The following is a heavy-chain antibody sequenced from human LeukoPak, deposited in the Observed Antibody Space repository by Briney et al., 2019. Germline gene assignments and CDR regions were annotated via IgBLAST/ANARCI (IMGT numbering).Heavy chain of an antibody. Sequence: ASVKVSCKASGYTFTSYDINWVRQATGQGLEWMGWMNPNSGNTGYAQKLQGRVTMTRNTSISTAYMELSSLRSEDTAVYYCARAITYYDILTGYPIGDYYMDVWGKGTAVTVSS. V-gene: IGHV1-8*01. CDR2: MNPNSGNT. CDR1: GYTFTSYD. CDR3: ARAITYYDILTGYPIGDYYMDV. D-gene: IGHD3-9*01. J-gene: IGHJ6*03.